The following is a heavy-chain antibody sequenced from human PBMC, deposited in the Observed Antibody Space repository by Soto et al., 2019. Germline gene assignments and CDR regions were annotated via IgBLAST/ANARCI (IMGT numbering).Heavy chain of an antibody. D-gene: IGHD3-10*01. J-gene: IGHJ4*02. V-gene: IGHV4-39*01. Sequence: SETLSLTCSVSGDPISSRSYYWGWIRQPPGRGLEWVATIYYTGSTNYNPSLESRVTISIDTSKNQFSLKLSSVTAADTAVYYCARHGYFGSGTYYIPDYWGQGTLVTVSS. CDR3: ARHGYFGSGTYYIPDY. CDR2: IYYTGST. CDR1: GDPISSRSYY.